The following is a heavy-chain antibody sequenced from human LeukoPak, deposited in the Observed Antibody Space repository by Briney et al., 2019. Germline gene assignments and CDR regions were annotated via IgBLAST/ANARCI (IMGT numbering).Heavy chain of an antibody. CDR1: GYTFTSYW. Sequence: KVSCKASGYTFTSYWIGWVRQMPGKGLEWMGIIYPGDSDTRYSPSFQGQVTISADKSISTAYLQWSSLKASDTAMYYCARLSYVAAAGNDYWGQGTLVTVSS. J-gene: IGHJ4*02. V-gene: IGHV5-51*01. D-gene: IGHD6-13*01. CDR2: IYPGDSDT. CDR3: ARLSYVAAAGNDY.